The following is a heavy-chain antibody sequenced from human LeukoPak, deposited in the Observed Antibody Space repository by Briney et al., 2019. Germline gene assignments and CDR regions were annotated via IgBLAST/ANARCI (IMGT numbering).Heavy chain of an antibody. V-gene: IGHV4-59*13. Sequence: PSETLSLTCTVSGGSISSYYWSWIRQSPGKGLEWIGYIYYSGSTNYNPSLKSRVTISVDTSKNQFSLKLSSVTAADTAVYYCARATVVTPGAFDIWGQGTMVTVSS. CDR3: ARATVVTPGAFDI. D-gene: IGHD4-23*01. CDR1: GGSISSYY. CDR2: IYYSGST. J-gene: IGHJ3*02.